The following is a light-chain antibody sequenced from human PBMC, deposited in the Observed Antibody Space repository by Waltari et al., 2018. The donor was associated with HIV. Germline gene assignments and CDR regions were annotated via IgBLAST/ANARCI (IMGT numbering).Light chain of an antibody. CDR2: LGS. Sequence: IVMTQSPLSLPVTPGEPASISCRSSQSLLHSNGYNYLDWYLQKPGQSPQLLIYLGSNRASGVPDRFSRSGSGTDVSMKSSREESEDIGVYDCKQGLQTRQDTFGQVTKLEIK. J-gene: IGKJ2*01. CDR1: QSLLHSNGYNY. CDR3: KQGLQTRQDT. V-gene: IGKV2-28*01.